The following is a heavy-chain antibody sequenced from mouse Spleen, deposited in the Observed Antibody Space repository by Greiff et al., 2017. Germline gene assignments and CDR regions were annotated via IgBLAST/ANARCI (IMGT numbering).Heavy chain of an antibody. Sequence: EVQGVESGGGLVKPGGSLKLSCAASGFTFSSYAMSWVRQTPEKRLEWVAAINSNGGSTYYPDTVKDRFTISRDNAKNTLYLQMSSLRSEDTALYYCARRDGRRYFDVWGAGTTVTVSS. CDR3: ARRDGRRYFDV. CDR1: GFTFSSYA. CDR2: INSNGGST. D-gene: IGHD2-3*01. J-gene: IGHJ1*01. V-gene: IGHV5-6-2*01.